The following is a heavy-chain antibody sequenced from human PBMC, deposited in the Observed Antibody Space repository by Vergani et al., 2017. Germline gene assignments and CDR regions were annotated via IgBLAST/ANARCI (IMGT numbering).Heavy chain of an antibody. CDR2: ISAYNVNT. J-gene: IGHJ4*02. CDR1: GYTFTSYG. CDR3: AGGVAAAGTFDY. D-gene: IGHD6-13*01. Sequence: QVQLVQSGAEVKKPGASVKVSCKASGYTFTSYGISWVRQAPGQGLEWMGWISAYNVNTNYAQKLQGIVTMTTATSTSTAYMALRSLISDDTAVYYCAGGVAAAGTFDYWGQGTLVTVSS. V-gene: IGHV1-18*01.